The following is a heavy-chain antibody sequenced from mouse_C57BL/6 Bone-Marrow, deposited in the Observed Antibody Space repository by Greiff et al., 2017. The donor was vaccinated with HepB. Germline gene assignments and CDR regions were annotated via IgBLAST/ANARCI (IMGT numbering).Heavy chain of an antibody. V-gene: IGHV3-6*01. J-gene: IGHJ1*03. CDR2: ISYDGSN. Sequence: DVQLQESGPGLVKPSQSLSLTCSVTGYSITSGYYWNWIRQFPGNKLEWMGYISYDGSNNYNPSLKNRISITRDTSKNQFFLKLNSVTTEDTATYYCARDRPTFDVWGTGTTVTVSS. CDR1: GYSITSGYY. CDR3: ARDRPTFDV.